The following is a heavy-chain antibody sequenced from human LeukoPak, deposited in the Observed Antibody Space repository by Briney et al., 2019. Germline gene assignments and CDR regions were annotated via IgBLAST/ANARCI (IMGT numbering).Heavy chain of an antibody. CDR1: GYTFTSYG. CDR2: ISAYNGNT. D-gene: IGHD3-22*01. J-gene: IGHJ4*02. Sequence: VASVKVSCKASGYTFTSYGISWVRQAPGQGLEWMGWISAYNGNTNYAQKIQGRVTMTTDTSTSTAYMELRSLRSDDTAVYYCARERYDSSGYYYGYWGQGTLVTVSS. CDR3: ARERYDSSGYYYGY. V-gene: IGHV1-18*01.